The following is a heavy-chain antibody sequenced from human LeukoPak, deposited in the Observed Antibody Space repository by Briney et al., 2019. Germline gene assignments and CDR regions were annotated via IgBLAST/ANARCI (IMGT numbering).Heavy chain of an antibody. Sequence: SETLSLTCTVSGGSISSYYWNWIRQPPGKGLEWIGYIYYSGSTNYNPSLKSRVTISVDTSKNQFTLKLSSVTAADTAVYYCARGCYGWLPFDFWGQGTLVTVSS. J-gene: IGHJ4*02. CDR1: GGSISSYY. V-gene: IGHV4-59*01. D-gene: IGHD3-16*01. CDR2: IYYSGST. CDR3: ARGCYGWLPFDF.